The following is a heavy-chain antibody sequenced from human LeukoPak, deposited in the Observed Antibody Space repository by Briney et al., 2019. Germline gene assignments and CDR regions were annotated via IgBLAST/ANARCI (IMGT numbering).Heavy chain of an antibody. J-gene: IGHJ5*02. CDR1: GGSNSSSSYY. V-gene: IGHV4-39*01. CDR3: ASGRAAAGPNWFDP. D-gene: IGHD6-13*01. CDR2: IYYSGST. Sequence: PSETLSLTCTVSGGSNSSSSYYWGWIRQPPGKGLEWIGSIYYSGSTYYNLSLKSRVTISVDTSKNQFSLKLSSVTAADTAVYYCASGRAAAGPNWFDPWGQGTLVTVSS.